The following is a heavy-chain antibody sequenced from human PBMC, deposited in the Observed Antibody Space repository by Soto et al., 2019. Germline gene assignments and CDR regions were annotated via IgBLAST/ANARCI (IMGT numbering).Heavy chain of an antibody. CDR1: GFTITNYW. V-gene: IGHV3-74*01. CDR3: ARGFRWGMDV. J-gene: IGHJ6*02. D-gene: IGHD3-16*02. CDR2: INSDGSTT. Sequence: VQLVESGGDLVQPGGSLRLSCVASGFTITNYWMHWVRQAPGKGLVWVSRINSDGSTTDYADSVKGRFTISRDNAKNTLYLQMNSLRVEDTAVYYCARGFRWGMDVWGQGTTVTVSS.